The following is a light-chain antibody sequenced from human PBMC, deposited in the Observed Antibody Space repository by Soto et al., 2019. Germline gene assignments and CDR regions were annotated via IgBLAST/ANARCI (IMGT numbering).Light chain of an antibody. CDR3: QQLNSYPLT. Sequence: DIQLTQSPSFLSASVEDRVTITCRASQGITNFLAWYQQKPGKAPKLLIYGASTLQSGVPSRFSGSGSETEFTLTISSLQPEDFATYSCQQLNSYPLTFGQGTPLEIK. CDR1: QGITNF. CDR2: GAS. V-gene: IGKV1-9*01. J-gene: IGKJ5*01.